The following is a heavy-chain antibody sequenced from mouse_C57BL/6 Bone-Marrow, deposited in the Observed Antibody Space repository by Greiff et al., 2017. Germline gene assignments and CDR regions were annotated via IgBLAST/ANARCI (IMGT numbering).Heavy chain of an antibody. CDR3: ARWAGDYVGDY. CDR2: MYPRSGNT. V-gene: IGHV1-81*01. CDR1: GYTFTSYG. D-gene: IGHD2-13*01. Sequence: QVQQQSGAELARPGASVKLSCKASGYTFTSYGISWVKQRTGQGLEWIGEMYPRSGNTYYNEKFKGKATLTADESSSTAYMELRSLTSEDSAVYFCARWAGDYVGDYWGQGTTLTVSS. J-gene: IGHJ2*01.